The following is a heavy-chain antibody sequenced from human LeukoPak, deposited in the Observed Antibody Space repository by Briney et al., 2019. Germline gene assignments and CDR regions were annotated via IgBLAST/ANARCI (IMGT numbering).Heavy chain of an antibody. D-gene: IGHD3-9*01. CDR1: GGSFSGYY. Sequence: PSETLSLTCAVFGGSFSGYYWSWIRQPPGKGLEWIGEINHSGSTNYNPSLKSRVTISLDTSKNQFSLRLSSVIAADTAVYYCARGSGLRYFDWLPPDYWGQGTLVTVSS. CDR2: INHSGST. J-gene: IGHJ4*02. V-gene: IGHV4-34*01. CDR3: ARGSGLRYFDWLPPDY.